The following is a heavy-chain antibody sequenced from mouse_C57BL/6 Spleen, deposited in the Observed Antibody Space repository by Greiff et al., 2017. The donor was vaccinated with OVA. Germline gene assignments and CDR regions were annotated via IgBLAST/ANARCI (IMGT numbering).Heavy chain of an antibody. CDR3: ARRGDYYYYDGSFAY. D-gene: IGHD2-4*01. CDR2: INPSNGGT. Sequence: QVQLQQPGTELVKPGASVKLSCKASGYTFTSYWMHWVKQRPGQGLEWIGNINPSNGGTNYNEKFKSTATLTVDKSASTAYMQRSSLTSEDSAVYYCARRGDYYYYDGSFAYGGQGTLVTVSA. CDR1: GYTFTSYW. V-gene: IGHV1-53*01. J-gene: IGHJ3*01.